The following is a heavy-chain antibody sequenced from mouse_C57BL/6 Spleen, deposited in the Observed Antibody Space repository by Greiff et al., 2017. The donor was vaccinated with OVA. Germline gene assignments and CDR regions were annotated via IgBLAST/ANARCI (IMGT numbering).Heavy chain of an antibody. V-gene: IGHV1-15*01. J-gene: IGHJ4*01. CDR1: GYTFTDYE. CDR3: TRPRTGFYAMDY. D-gene: IGHD4-1*01. Sequence: QVHVKQSGAELVRPGASVTLSCKASGYTFTDYEMHWVKQTPVHGLEWIGAIDPETGGTAYNQKFKGKAILTADKSSSTAYMELRSLTSEDSAVYYCTRPRTGFYAMDYWGQGTSVTVSS. CDR2: IDPETGGT.